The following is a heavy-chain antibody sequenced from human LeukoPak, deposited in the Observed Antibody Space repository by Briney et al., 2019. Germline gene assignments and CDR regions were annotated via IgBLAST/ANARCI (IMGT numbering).Heavy chain of an antibody. J-gene: IGHJ4*02. CDR3: ARGHSGWYYFDY. D-gene: IGHD6-19*01. CDR2: IYCSGST. V-gene: IGHV4-59*01. CDR1: GGSISSYY. Sequence: SETLSLTCTVSGGSISSYYWSWIRQPPGKGLEWIGYIYCSGSTNYNPSLKSRVTISVDTSKNQFSLKLSSVTAADTAVYYCARGHSGWYYFDYWGQGTLVTVSS.